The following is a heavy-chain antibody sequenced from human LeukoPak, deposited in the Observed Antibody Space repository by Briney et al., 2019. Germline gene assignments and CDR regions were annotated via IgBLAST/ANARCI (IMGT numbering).Heavy chain of an antibody. D-gene: IGHD3-22*01. CDR2: IRSNSDGGTI. V-gene: IGHV3-15*07. J-gene: IGHJ5*02. CDR3: ATDFYDST. CDR1: GFTFSNAW. Sequence: PGGSLRLSCAASGFTFSNAWMNWVRQAPGKGLEWVGRIRSNSDGGTIDYAAPVKGRFTLSRDDSKTTLYLQMNSLQTEDTAVYYCATDFYDSTWGQGTLVTVSS.